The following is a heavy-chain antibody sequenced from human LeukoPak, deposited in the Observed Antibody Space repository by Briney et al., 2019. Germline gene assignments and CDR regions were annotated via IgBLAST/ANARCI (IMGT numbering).Heavy chain of an antibody. CDR1: GFTFSSYS. J-gene: IGHJ3*02. V-gene: IGHV3-21*01. D-gene: IGHD5-18*01. Sequence: GGSLRLSCAASGFTFSSYSMNWGRQAPGKGREWGSSISSSSSYIYYADSVKGRFTISRDNAKNSLYLQMNSLRDEDTAVYYCARMEDTAMVHEAFDIWGQGTMVTVSS. CDR2: ISSSSSYI. CDR3: ARMEDTAMVHEAFDI.